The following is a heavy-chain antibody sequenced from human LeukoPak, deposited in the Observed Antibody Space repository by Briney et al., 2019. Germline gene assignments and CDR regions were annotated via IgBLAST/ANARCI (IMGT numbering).Heavy chain of an antibody. D-gene: IGHD6-19*01. V-gene: IGHV4-39*01. CDR2: IYYSGTT. J-gene: IGHJ4*02. CDR3: ARTGIAVAGTVY. Sequence: SETLSLTCTVSGGSISSSSYYWGWFRQPPGKGLEWIGTIYYSGTTYYNPSLKSRVTISVDTSKNQFSLKLSSVTAADTAVYYCARTGIAVAGTVYWGQGTLVTVSS. CDR1: GGSISSSSYY.